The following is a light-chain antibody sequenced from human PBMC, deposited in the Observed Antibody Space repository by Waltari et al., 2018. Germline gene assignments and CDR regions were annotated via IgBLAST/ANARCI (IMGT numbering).Light chain of an antibody. CDR1: SSNIGAGYD. CDR2: GNS. V-gene: IGLV1-40*01. CDR3: QSYDSSLSGSKV. Sequence: QSVLTQPPSVSGAPGQRVTISCTGSSSNIGAGYDVHWYQQLPGTAPKLLIYGNSNRPSGGPDRFSGSKSCTSASLAITGLQAEDEADYYCQSYDSSLSGSKVFGGGTKLTVL. J-gene: IGLJ2*01.